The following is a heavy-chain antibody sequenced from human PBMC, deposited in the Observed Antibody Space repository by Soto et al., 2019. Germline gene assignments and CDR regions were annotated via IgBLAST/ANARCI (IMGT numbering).Heavy chain of an antibody. J-gene: IGHJ2*01. V-gene: IGHV4-39*01. CDR1: GGSISSSSYY. CDR3: ARHEGYCSSTSCYEWYFDL. CDR2: IYYSGST. D-gene: IGHD2-2*01. Sequence: QLQLQESGPGLVKPSETLSLTCTVSGGSISSSSYYWGWIRQPPGKGLEWIGSIYYSGSTYYNPSLKSRVTITVNTAKNQFSLKLSPVTAADTAVDYCARHEGYCSSTSCYEWYFDLWGRGTLVTVSS.